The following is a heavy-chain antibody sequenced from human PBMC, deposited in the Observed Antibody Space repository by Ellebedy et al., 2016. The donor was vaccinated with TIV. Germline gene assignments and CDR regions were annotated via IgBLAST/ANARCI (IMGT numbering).Heavy chain of an antibody. J-gene: IGHJ4*02. D-gene: IGHD6-19*01. CDR2: IWYDGSNK. CDR1: GFTFSNYA. V-gene: IGHV3-30*19. CDR3: AREGYSSAWFRAFDY. Sequence: GESLKISCVASGFTFSNYAMHWVRQAPGKGLEWVAVIWYDGSNKYYADSVKGRFTVSRDNSKNTLFLEMNSLRPDDTALYYCAREGYSSAWFRAFDYWGQGTLLTVSS.